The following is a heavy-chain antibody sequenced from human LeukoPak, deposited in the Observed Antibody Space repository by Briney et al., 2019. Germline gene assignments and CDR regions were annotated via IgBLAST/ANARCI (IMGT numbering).Heavy chain of an antibody. CDR2: ISGSGGST. J-gene: IGHJ4*02. CDR3: AKGVDSGSYLFFDY. V-gene: IGHV3-23*01. D-gene: IGHD1-26*01. CDR1: GFTFSSYA. Sequence: GGSLRLSCAASGFTFSSYAMSWVRQAPGKGLEWVSAISGSGGSTYYADSVKGRFTISRDDSKNTLYLQMNSLRAEDTAVYYGAKGVDSGSYLFFDYWGQGTLVTVSS.